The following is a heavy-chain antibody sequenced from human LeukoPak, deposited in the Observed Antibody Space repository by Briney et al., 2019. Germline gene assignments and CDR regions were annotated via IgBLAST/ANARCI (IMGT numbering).Heavy chain of an antibody. V-gene: IGHV7-4-1*02. CDR1: GYTFTSYG. D-gene: IGHD2-21*02. Sequence: ASVKVSCKASGYTFTSYGMHWVRQAPGQGLEWMGWINTNTGNPTYAQGFTGRFVFSLDTSVSTAYLQISSLKAEDTAVYYCARKEAYCGGDCYGITGFNYYYGMDVWGQGTTVTVSS. CDR2: INTNTGNP. J-gene: IGHJ6*02. CDR3: ARKEAYCGGDCYGITGFNYYYGMDV.